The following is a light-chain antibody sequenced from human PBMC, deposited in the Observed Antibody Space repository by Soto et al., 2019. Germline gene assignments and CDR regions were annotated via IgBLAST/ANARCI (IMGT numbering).Light chain of an antibody. V-gene: IGLV2-14*01. CDR2: DVS. CDR3: SSYISSSTHVV. CDR1: SSDVGGYNY. J-gene: IGLJ2*01. Sequence: QSALTQPASVSGSPGQSITISCTGTSSDVGGYNYVSWYQQHPGKAPKLMIYDVSNRPSGVSNRFSGSKSGNTASLTISGLQAEDEADYYCSSYISSSTHVVFRGGTKVTVL.